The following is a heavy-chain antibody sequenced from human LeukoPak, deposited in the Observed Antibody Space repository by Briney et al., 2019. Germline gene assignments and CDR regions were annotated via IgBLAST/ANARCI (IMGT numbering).Heavy chain of an antibody. CDR1: GFTFSSYA. CDR3: AKELLPYSTSRGAIDY. D-gene: IGHD6-6*01. CDR2: ISGSGGST. Sequence: GGSLRLSCAASGFTFSSYAMSWVRQAPGKGLEWVSAISGSGGSTYYADSVKGRFTISRDNSKNTLYLQMNSLRAEDTAVYYCAKELLPYSTSRGAIDYWGQGTLVTVSS. J-gene: IGHJ4*02. V-gene: IGHV3-23*01.